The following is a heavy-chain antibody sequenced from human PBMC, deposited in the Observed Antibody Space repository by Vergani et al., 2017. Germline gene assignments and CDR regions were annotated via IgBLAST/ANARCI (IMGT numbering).Heavy chain of an antibody. CDR3: ARGYSSSWYDY. CDR2: IYYSGST. CDR1: GGSISSYY. D-gene: IGHD6-13*01. J-gene: IGHJ4*02. Sequence: QVQLQESGPGLVKPSETLSLTCTVSGGSISSYYWSWIRQPPGKGLEWIGYIYYSGSTNYNPSLQSRVTISVDTSKNQFSLKLSSVTAADTAVYYCARGYSSSWYDYWGQGTLVTVSS. V-gene: IGHV4-59*01.